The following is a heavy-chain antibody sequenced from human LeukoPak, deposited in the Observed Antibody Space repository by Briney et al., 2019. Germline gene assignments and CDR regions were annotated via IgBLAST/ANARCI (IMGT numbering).Heavy chain of an antibody. D-gene: IGHD3-9*01. V-gene: IGHV4-61*01. CDR2: IYYRGST. CDR1: GGSVSSGSYY. CDR3: AREAIWDILTGYYQFDDAFDI. Sequence: PSETLSLTCTVSGGSVSSGSYYWSWIRQPPGKGLEWIGYIYYRGSTNYNPSLKSRVTISVDTSNNQFSLKLSSVTAADTAVYYCAREAIWDILTGYYQFDDAFDIWGQGTMVTVSS. J-gene: IGHJ3*02.